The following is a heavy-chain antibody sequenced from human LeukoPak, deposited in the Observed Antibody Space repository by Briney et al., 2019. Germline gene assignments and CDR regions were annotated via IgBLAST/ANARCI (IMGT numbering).Heavy chain of an antibody. Sequence: ASVKVSCKASGYTFTSYAMHWVRQAPGQRLEWMGWINAGNGNTKYSQEFQGRVTITRDTSASTAYMELSSLRSEDMAVYYCARDHYYDSSGYFDYWGQGALVTVSS. J-gene: IGHJ4*02. D-gene: IGHD3-22*01. CDR2: INAGNGNT. CDR1: GYTFTSYA. V-gene: IGHV1-3*03. CDR3: ARDHYYDSSGYFDY.